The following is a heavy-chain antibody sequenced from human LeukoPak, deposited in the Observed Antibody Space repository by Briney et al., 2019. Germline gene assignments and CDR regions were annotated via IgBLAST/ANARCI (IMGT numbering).Heavy chain of an antibody. J-gene: IGHJ4*02. V-gene: IGHV3-21*01. Sequence: GGSLRLSCAASGFTFSSYSMNWVRQAPGKGLEWVSSISSSSSYIYYADSVKGRFTISRDNAKNSLHLQMNSLRAEDTVVYYCARARLGDRFDYWGQGTLVTVSS. D-gene: IGHD3-16*01. CDR1: GFTFSSYS. CDR3: ARARLGDRFDY. CDR2: ISSSSSYI.